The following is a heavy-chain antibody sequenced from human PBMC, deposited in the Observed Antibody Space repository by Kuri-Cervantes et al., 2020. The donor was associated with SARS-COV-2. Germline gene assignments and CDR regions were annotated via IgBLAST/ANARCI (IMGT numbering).Heavy chain of an antibody. Sequence: GESLKISCAASGFCVTSSDMSWVRQAPGRGLDSICVSYSCDCTCHADSVKGRFTISRDNSKNTLYLQMNSLRAEDTAVYYCANLVDTAMAYFDYWGQGTLVTVSS. D-gene: IGHD5-18*01. CDR3: ANLVDTAMAYFDY. V-gene: IGHV3-66*02. CDR2: SYSCDCT. J-gene: IGHJ4*02. CDR1: GFCVTSSD.